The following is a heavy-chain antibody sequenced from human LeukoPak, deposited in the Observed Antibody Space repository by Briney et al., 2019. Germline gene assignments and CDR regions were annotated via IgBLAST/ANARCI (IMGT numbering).Heavy chain of an antibody. CDR3: VRDNPRCCGVVPVNIDDF. CDR2: ISYDSEIK. D-gene: IGHD2-15*01. CDR1: GFTLSTDS. Sequence: PGGSLRLSCAASGFTLSTDSMNWVRQAPGKGLEWISYISYDSEIKYYADSVRGRFTISRDNAKNSLSLQMHSLRAEDTAVYYCVRDNPRCCGVVPVNIDDFWGQGTLVTVSS. V-gene: IGHV3-48*01. J-gene: IGHJ4*02.